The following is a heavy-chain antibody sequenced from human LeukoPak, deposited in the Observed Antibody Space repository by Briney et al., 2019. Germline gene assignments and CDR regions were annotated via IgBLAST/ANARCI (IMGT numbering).Heavy chain of an antibody. CDR1: GGSFSGYY. CDR2: INHSGST. Sequence: KPSETLSLTCAVYGGSFSGYYWSWIRQPPGKGLEWIEEINHSGSTNYNPSLKSRVTISVDTSKNQFSLKLSSATAADTAVYYCARGVVVVVAARLYNWFDPWGQGTLVTVSS. J-gene: IGHJ5*02. D-gene: IGHD2-15*01. CDR3: ARGVVVVVAARLYNWFDP. V-gene: IGHV4-34*01.